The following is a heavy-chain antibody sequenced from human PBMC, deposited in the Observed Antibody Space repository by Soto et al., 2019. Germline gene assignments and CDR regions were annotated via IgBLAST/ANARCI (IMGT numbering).Heavy chain of an antibody. V-gene: IGHV4-34*01. D-gene: IGHD6-19*01. J-gene: IGHJ4*02. CDR1: GGSFSGYY. CDR3: ARAVGWLVRGRFDY. Sequence: QVQLQQWGAGLLKPSETLSLTCAVYGGSFSGYYWSWIRQPPGKGLEWIGEINHSGSTNYNPSLKSRVTISVDTSKNQFSLKLSSVTAADTAVHYCARAVGWLVRGRFDYWGQGTLVTVSS. CDR2: INHSGST.